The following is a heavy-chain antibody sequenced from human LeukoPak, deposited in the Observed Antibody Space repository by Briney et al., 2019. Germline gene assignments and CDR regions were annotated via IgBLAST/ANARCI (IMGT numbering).Heavy chain of an antibody. CDR2: IYYSGST. Sequence: SETLSLTCAVSGSSISSYYWSWVRQPPGKGLEWIGYIYYSGSTNYNPSLKSRVTISLDTSKDQFSLKLSSVTAADTAVYYCARVLGSGYSESWGRGTLVTVSS. CDR3: ARVLGSGYSES. V-gene: IGHV4-59*01. J-gene: IGHJ4*02. CDR1: GSSISSYY. D-gene: IGHD2-15*01.